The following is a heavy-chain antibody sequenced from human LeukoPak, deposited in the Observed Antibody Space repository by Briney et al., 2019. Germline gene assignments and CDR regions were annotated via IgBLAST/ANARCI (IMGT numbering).Heavy chain of an antibody. CDR2: IYYSGST. CDR3: ARPGVGSGRYGAFDI. Sequence: SETLSLTCTVSGGSISSYYWSWIRQPPGKGLEWIGYIYYSGSTNYNPSHKSRVTISVDTSKNQFSLKLSSVTAADTAVYYCARPGVGSGRYGAFDIWGQGTMVTVSS. V-gene: IGHV4-59*08. J-gene: IGHJ3*02. CDR1: GGSISSYY. D-gene: IGHD5-18*01.